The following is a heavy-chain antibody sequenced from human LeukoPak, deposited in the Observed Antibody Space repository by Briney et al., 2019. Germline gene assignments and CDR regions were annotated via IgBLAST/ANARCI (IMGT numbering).Heavy chain of an antibody. CDR1: GFTVITNY. CDR3: ARDLAD. V-gene: IGHV3-66*01. Sequence: GGSLRLSCAASGFTVITNYMNWVRQAPGKGPEWVSLFYGGGRSSYADSGQGRFTISRDDSKNTMYLQMNSLRPDDTAVYYCARDLADWGQGTLVTVSS. J-gene: IGHJ4*02. D-gene: IGHD2-15*01. CDR2: FYGGGRS.